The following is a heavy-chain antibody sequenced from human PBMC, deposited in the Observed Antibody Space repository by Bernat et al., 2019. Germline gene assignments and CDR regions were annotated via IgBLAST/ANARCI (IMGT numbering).Heavy chain of an antibody. J-gene: IGHJ6*02. CDR3: AREILVSLLDV. CDR1: GFTFSSYE. D-gene: IGHD6-6*01. CDR2: ISSSGSTI. V-gene: IGHV3-48*03. Sequence: EVQLVESGGGSVQPGGSLRLSCAASGFTFSSYEMNWVRQAPGKGLEWVSYISSSGSTIYYADSVKGRFTISRDNAKNSLYLQMNSLRAEDTAVYYCAREILVSLLDVWGQGTTVTVSS.